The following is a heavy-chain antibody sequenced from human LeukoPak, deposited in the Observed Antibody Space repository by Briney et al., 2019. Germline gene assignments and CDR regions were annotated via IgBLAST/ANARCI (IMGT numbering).Heavy chain of an antibody. D-gene: IGHD3-9*01. CDR3: ASSAGYDILTAYLLDY. CDR2: ISAYNGNT. CDR1: GYTFTSYG. J-gene: IGHJ4*02. V-gene: IGHV1-18*01. Sequence: ASVKVSCKASGYTFTSYGISWVRQAPGQGLEWMGWISAYNGNTNYAQKLQGRVTMTTDTSTSTAYMELRSLRSDDTAVYYCASSAGYDILTAYLLDYWGQGTLVTVSS.